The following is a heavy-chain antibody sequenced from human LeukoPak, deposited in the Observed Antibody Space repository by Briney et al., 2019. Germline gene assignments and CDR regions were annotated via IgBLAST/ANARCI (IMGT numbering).Heavy chain of an antibody. J-gene: IGHJ4*02. V-gene: IGHV3-23*01. CDR1: GFTFSSYA. Sequence: GGSLRLSCAASGFTFSSYAMSWVRQAPGKGLEWVSGISGSGGSTYYADSVKGRFTISRDNSKNTLYLLMNSLRAEDTAVYYCARFVYSNYLAYWGQGTLVTVLS. CDR3: ARFVYSNYLAY. D-gene: IGHD4-11*01. CDR2: ISGSGGST.